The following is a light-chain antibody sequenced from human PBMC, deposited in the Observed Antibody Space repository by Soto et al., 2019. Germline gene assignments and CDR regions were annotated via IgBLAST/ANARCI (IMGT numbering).Light chain of an antibody. CDR2: AAS. CDR3: QQYYSTMYT. Sequence: DIQMTQSPSSLSASVGDRVTITCRASQGIRSNLGWYQQKPGKAPKRLIYAASSLQRGVPSRFSGSGSGTEFTLTISSLQAEDVAVYYCQQYYSTMYTFGQGTKLEIK. CDR1: QGIRSN. V-gene: IGKV1-17*01. J-gene: IGKJ2*01.